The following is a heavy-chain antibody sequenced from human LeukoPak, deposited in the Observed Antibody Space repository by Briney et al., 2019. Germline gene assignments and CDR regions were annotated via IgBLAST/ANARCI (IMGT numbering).Heavy chain of an antibody. Sequence: PGESLKISRKGSGYSFSTYLIGWVRQMPGKGLELMRIIVHRDSDTTYSPSFQGQVTISVDKSISTAYLQWSTLKASDTAMYYCARRVNSGYYFDYWAQGTLVTVSS. D-gene: IGHD3-22*01. CDR3: ARRVNSGYYFDY. CDR2: IVHRDSDT. CDR1: GYSFSTYL. V-gene: IGHV5-51*01. J-gene: IGHJ4*02.